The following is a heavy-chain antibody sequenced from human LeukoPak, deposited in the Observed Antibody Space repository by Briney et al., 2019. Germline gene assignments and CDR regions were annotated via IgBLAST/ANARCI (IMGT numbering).Heavy chain of an antibody. CDR1: GYIFTSYW. J-gene: IGHJ4*02. CDR2: IDPSDSET. V-gene: IGHV5-51*01. D-gene: IGHD5-18*01. Sequence: GESLKISCKASGYIFTSYWIAWVRQMPGKGLEWMGIIDPSDSETRYTPSFQGQVTISVDKSLTTAYVQWNSLKASDTAMYYCARQTAMGRSGDYWGQGTLVTVSS. CDR3: ARQTAMGRSGDY.